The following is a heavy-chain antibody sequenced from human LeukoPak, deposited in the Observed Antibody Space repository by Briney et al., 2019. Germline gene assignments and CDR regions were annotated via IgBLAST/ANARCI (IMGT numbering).Heavy chain of an antibody. J-gene: IGHJ4*02. D-gene: IGHD6-19*01. CDR1: GGSFSGYY. Sequence: NPSETLSLTCAVYGGSFSGYYWSWIRQPPGKGLEWIGEINHSGSTNYNPSLKSRVTISVDTSKNQFSLKLSSVTAADTAVYYCASGEGWPIDYWGQGTLVTVSS. V-gene: IGHV4-34*01. CDR3: ASGEGWPIDY. CDR2: INHSGST.